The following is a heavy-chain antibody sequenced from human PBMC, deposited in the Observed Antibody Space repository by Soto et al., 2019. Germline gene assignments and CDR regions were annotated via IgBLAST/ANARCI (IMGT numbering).Heavy chain of an antibody. V-gene: IGHV3-48*02. Sequence: GGSLRLSCAASGFTFSSYSMYWVRQAPGKGLEWVSYISSSSSTIYYADSVKGRFTISRDNAKNSLYLQMNSLRDEDTAVYYCARGVLLWFGELPAPYYFDYWGQGTLVTVSS. CDR1: GFTFSSYS. CDR3: ARGVLLWFGELPAPYYFDY. CDR2: ISSSSSTI. J-gene: IGHJ4*02. D-gene: IGHD3-10*01.